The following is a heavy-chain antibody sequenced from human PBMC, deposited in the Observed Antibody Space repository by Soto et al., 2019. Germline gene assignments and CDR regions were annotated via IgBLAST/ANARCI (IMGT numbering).Heavy chain of an antibody. D-gene: IGHD6-13*01. V-gene: IGHV3-11*01. CDR2: ISSSGSTI. Sequence: QVQLVESGGGLVKPGGSLRLSCAASGFTFSDYYMSWIRQAPGKGLEWVSYISSSGSTIYYADSVKGRLTISRDNAKNSLYLQMNSLRAEDTAVYYCARDLYKPSQYSSRWREYYFDYWGQGTLVTVSS. CDR1: GFTFSDYY. J-gene: IGHJ4*02. CDR3: ARDLYKPSQYSSRWREYYFDY.